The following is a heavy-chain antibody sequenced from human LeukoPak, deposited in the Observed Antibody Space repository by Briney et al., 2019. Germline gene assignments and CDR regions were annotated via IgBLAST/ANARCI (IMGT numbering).Heavy chain of an antibody. J-gene: IGHJ4*02. V-gene: IGHV3-23*01. CDR1: GFTFSNFA. CDR2: ISGSGGST. CDR3: AKGRDGYNPDY. D-gene: IGHD5-24*01. Sequence: GGSLRLSCAASGFTFSNFAMTRVRQAPGKGLEWVSAISGSGGSTYYADSVKGRFTISRDNSKNTLYMQMNSLRAEDTAIYYCAKGRDGYNPDYWGQGTLVTVSS.